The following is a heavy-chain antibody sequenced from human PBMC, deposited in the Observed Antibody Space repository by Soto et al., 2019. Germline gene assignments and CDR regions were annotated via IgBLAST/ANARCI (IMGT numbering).Heavy chain of an antibody. CDR2: IYYSGST. J-gene: IGHJ4*02. CDR1: GGSISSGDYY. CDR3: ARDSGALLLPF. D-gene: IGHD2-15*01. Sequence: TLSLTCTVSGGSISSGDYYWSWIRQPPGKGLEWIGYIYYSGSTYYNPSLKSRVTISVDTSKNQFSLKLSSVTAADTAVYYCARDSGALLLPFWGQGTLVTVSS. V-gene: IGHV4-30-4*01.